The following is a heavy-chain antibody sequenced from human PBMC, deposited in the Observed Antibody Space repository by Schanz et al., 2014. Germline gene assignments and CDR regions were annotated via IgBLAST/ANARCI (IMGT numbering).Heavy chain of an antibody. Sequence: QVQLVQSGAEVKKPGASVKVSCKASGYTFRHYGISWLRQAPGQGLEWMGYISGYNGNTNYAPKVQDRVTMTTDTSTSTAYMELRSLRSDDTAVYYCARGWGYDALTGYVFWGLGTLVTVSS. J-gene: IGHJ4*02. V-gene: IGHV1-18*04. CDR3: ARGWGYDALTGYVF. CDR1: GYTFRHYG. CDR2: ISGYNGNT. D-gene: IGHD3-9*01.